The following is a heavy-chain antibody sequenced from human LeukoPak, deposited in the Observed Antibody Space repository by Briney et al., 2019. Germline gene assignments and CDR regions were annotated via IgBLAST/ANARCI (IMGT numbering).Heavy chain of an antibody. D-gene: IGHD3-10*01. CDR2: IKYDGSET. V-gene: IGHV3-7*01. CDR3: ASSEDY. CDR1: GFIFSNYW. J-gene: IGHJ4*02. Sequence: GSLRLSCEASGFIFSNYWMSWVRQAPGKGLEWVANIKYDGSETYYVDSVKGRFTISRDNGKNSLYVQMNSLSVEDTAVYYCASSEDYWGQGTLVTVSS.